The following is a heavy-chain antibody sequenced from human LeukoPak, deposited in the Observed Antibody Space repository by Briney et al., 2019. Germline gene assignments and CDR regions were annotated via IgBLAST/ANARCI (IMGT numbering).Heavy chain of an antibody. Sequence: PGGSLRLSCAASGFTFSSYGMHWVRQAPGKGLEWVANMRRDGNEIYYLDSVRGRFTISRDNAKNSLYLQMNSLRAEDTALYYCAKGLTRGTGAFDIWGQGTMVTVSS. CDR2: MRRDGNEI. CDR3: AKGLTRGTGAFDI. V-gene: IGHV3-7*03. D-gene: IGHD1-14*01. CDR1: GFTFSSYG. J-gene: IGHJ3*02.